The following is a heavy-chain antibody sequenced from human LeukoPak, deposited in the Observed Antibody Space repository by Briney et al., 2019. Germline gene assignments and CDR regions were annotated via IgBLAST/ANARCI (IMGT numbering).Heavy chain of an antibody. CDR2: IDYTGST. Sequence: SETLSLTCTVSGTSITNYYWSWIRQPPGKGLEWIGYIDYTGSTNYNPSLKSRVTISIDTSKKQFSLRLSSVTAADTAVYYCGGNKWHDVFDIWGQGTMVTVSS. CDR1: GTSITNYY. J-gene: IGHJ3*02. V-gene: IGHV4-59*01. CDR3: GGNKWHDVFDI. D-gene: IGHD4-23*01.